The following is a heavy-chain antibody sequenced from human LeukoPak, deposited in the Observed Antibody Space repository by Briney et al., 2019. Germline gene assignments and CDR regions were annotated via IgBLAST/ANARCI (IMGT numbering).Heavy chain of an antibody. D-gene: IGHD3-10*01. CDR3: AKHYMGSSYNRGLDY. V-gene: IGHV4-39*01. Sequence: SETLSLTCTVSGGSISSSSYYWGWIRQPPGKGLEWIGSIYYSGTTYYNPSLKSRGTISVDTSKNQFSLKLSSVTAADTAIYYCAKHYMGSSYNRGLDYWGQGTLVTVSS. J-gene: IGHJ4*02. CDR1: GGSISSSSYY. CDR2: IYYSGTT.